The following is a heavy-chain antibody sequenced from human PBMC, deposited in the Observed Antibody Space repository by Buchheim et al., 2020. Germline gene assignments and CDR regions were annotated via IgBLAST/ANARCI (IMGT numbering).Heavy chain of an antibody. CDR2: IRSEINGGTT. CDR3: TAVYTGALHDEY. D-gene: IGHD5-18*01. J-gene: IGHJ4*02. Sequence: EVQLVESGGGLVEPGGSLRLSCTASGFTFNIAWMHWVRQTPGKGLEWVGLIRSEINGGTTDYAAPVTGRFSISRDDSQSMLFLQMNSLQTEDTAFYYCTAVYTGALHDEYWGRGTL. V-gene: IGHV3-15*01. CDR1: GFTFNIAW.